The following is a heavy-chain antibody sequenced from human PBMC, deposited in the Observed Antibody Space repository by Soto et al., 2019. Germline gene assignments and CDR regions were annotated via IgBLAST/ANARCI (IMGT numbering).Heavy chain of an antibody. CDR3: ARGSLGYNYGMDV. Sequence: EVQLVESGGGLIQPGGSLRLSCAASGFTVSSNYMSWVRQAPGKGLEWVSVIYSGGSTYYADSVKGRFTISRDNSKNTLYLQMNSLRAEDTAVYYCARGSLGYNYGMDVWGQGTTVTVSS. J-gene: IGHJ6*02. CDR2: IYSGGST. CDR1: GFTVSSNY. V-gene: IGHV3-53*01. D-gene: IGHD2-15*01.